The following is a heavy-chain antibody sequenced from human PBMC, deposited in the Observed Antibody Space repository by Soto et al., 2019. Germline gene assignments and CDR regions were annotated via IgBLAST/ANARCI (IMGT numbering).Heavy chain of an antibody. CDR2: ISAYNGNT. J-gene: IGHJ6*02. Sequence: QVQLVQSGAEVKKPGASVKVSCKASGYTFTSYGISWVRQAPGQGLEWMGWISAYNGNTNYAQKLQGRVTMTTDTSTSTAYMERRSLRSDDTDVYYCARGEQQRTYYYGMDVWGQGTTVTVSS. V-gene: IGHV1-18*01. CDR1: GYTFTSYG. CDR3: ARGEQQRTYYYGMDV. D-gene: IGHD6-13*01.